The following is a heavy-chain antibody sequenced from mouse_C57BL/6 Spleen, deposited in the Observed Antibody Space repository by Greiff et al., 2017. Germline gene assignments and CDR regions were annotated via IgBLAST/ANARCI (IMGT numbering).Heavy chain of an antibody. J-gene: IGHJ2*01. D-gene: IGHD2-4*01. V-gene: IGHV5-4*03. CDR2: ISDGGSYT. CDR3: ARPYDYDGGYYFDY. Sequence: EVKVVESGGGLVKPGGSLKLSCAASGFTFSSYAMSWVRQTPEKRLEWVATISDGGSYTYYPDNVKGRFTISRDNAKNNLYLQMSHLKSEDTAMYYCARPYDYDGGYYFDYWGQGTTLTVSS. CDR1: GFTFSSYA.